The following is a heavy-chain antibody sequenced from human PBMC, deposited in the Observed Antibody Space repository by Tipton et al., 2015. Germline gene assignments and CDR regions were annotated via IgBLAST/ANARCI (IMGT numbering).Heavy chain of an antibody. D-gene: IGHD2-15*01. CDR2: IYSGGST. CDR1: GFTFNNYA. J-gene: IGHJ4*02. V-gene: IGHV3-53*01. Sequence: SLRLSCVASGFTFNNYAMSWVRQAPGKGLEWVSVIYSGGSTYYADSVKGRFTISRDNSKNTLYLQMNSLRAEDTAVYYCARLVGVGSYYFDYWGQGTLVTVSS. CDR3: ARLVGVGSYYFDY.